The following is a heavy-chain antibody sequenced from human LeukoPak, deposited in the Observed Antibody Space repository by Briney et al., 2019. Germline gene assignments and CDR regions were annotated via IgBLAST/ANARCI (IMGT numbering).Heavy chain of an antibody. J-gene: IGHJ4*02. CDR2: ISEGSRTI. CDR1: GFTFGTYP. CDR3: ARGRAWELLGVDY. V-gene: IGHV3-48*04. D-gene: IGHD1-26*01. Sequence: GGSLRLSCAASGFTFGTYPMNWVRQAPGKGLEWLSYISEGSRTIYYADSVKGRFTISRDNTQNSLYLQMSSLRAEDTAVYYCARGRAWELLGVDYWGQGTLVTVSA.